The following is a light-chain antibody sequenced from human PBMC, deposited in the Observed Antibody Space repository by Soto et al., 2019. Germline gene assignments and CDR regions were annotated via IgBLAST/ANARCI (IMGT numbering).Light chain of an antibody. Sequence: QSALTQVASVSGSPGQSITISCTGTSSDVGGRDFVSWYQQHPGKAPKLIIYNVNYRPSGVSDRFSGSKSGNTASLTISGLQADDEADYYCSSYTNTATVVFGGGAKLTVL. J-gene: IGLJ3*02. CDR1: SSDVGGRDF. CDR2: NVN. CDR3: SSYTNTATVV. V-gene: IGLV2-14*03.